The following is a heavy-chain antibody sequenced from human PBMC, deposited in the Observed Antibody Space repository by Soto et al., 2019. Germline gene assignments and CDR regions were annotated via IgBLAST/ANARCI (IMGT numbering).Heavy chain of an antibody. J-gene: IGHJ4*02. CDR2: MNPNSGNT. CDR1: GYTFTSYD. D-gene: IGHD5-18*01. CDR3: ASERSYGLDY. V-gene: IGHV1-8*01. Sequence: QVQLVQSGAEVKKPGASVKVSCKASGYTFTSYDINWVRQATGQGLEWMGWMNPNSGNTVYAQKFQGRVTMTRNTSISTADMQLSSLSSEDTAVYYCASERSYGLDYWGQGPLVTVSS.